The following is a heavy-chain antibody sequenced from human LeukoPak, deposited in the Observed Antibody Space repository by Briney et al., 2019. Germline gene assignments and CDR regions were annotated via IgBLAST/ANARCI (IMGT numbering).Heavy chain of an antibody. CDR3: ARSRGGSGSYGSELDY. D-gene: IGHD1-26*01. J-gene: IGHJ4*02. Sequence: PSETLSLTCTVSGGSITGNYWSWIRQPPVKGLEWIGYIYYSGSTNYNPSLKSRVTISVDTSKNQFSLKLSSVTAADTAVYYCARSRGGSGSYGSELDYWGQGTLVTVSS. CDR2: IYYSGST. V-gene: IGHV4-59*01. CDR1: GGSITGNY.